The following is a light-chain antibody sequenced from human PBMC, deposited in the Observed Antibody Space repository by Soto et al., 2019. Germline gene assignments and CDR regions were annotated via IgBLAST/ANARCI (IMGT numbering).Light chain of an antibody. CDR3: QQYNSYSGT. Sequence: DIPMTQSPSTLSASVGDRVTITCRASQSISSWLAWYQQKPGQAPKLLIYKASSLESGVPSRFSGSGSGTEFTLTISSLQPDDFATYYCQQYNSYSGTFGQGTKLEIK. CDR1: QSISSW. CDR2: KAS. V-gene: IGKV1-5*03. J-gene: IGKJ2*01.